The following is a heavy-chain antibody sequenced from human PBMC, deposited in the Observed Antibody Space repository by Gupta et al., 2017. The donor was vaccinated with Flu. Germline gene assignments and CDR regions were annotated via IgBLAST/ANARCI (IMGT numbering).Heavy chain of an antibody. J-gene: IGHJ4*02. CDR2: IYYSGST. CDR3: ARLWIGGYCSSTSCYLV. Sequence: QLQLQESGPGLVKPSETLSLTRTVSGGSISSSSYYWVWIRQPPGKGLEWIGSIYYSGSTYYNPSLKSRVTISVDTSKNQFSLKLSSVTAADTAVYYCARLWIGGYCSSTSCYLVWGQGTLVTVSS. CDR1: GGSISSSSYY. D-gene: IGHD2-2*01. V-gene: IGHV4-39*01.